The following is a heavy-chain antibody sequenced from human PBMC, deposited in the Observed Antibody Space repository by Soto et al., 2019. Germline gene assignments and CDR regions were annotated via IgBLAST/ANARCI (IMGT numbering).Heavy chain of an antibody. CDR2: IYYSGTT. CDR1: GGSIGTGSYH. Sequence: QVQLQESGRGLVKPSQTLSLTCTVTGGSIGTGSYHWSWIRQHPGKGLEWIGYIYYSGTTYYNPSLKSRVTISVDTSKNQFSLKLSSVTSADTAVYYCARRVGATTAIDCWGQGTLVTVSS. V-gene: IGHV4-31*03. J-gene: IGHJ4*02. CDR3: ARRVGATTAIDC. D-gene: IGHD1-26*01.